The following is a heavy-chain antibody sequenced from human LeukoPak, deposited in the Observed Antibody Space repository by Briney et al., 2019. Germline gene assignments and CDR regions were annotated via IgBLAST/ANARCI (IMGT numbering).Heavy chain of an antibody. J-gene: IGHJ4*02. V-gene: IGHV4-38-2*02. CDR1: GFSISGGYY. CDR2: IYHSGNT. D-gene: IGHD1-1*01. Sequence: SETLSLTCSVSGFSISGGYYWGWIRQPPGKGLEWLGSIYHSGNTDYNPSLKSRVTISVDMAKNKFFLRLGSVTAADTAVYYCARIVQITGTIPHWGQGTLVTVSS. CDR3: ARIVQITGTIPH.